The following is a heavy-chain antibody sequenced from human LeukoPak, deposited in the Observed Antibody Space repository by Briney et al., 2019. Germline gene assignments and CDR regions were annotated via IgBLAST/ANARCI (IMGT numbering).Heavy chain of an antibody. V-gene: IGHV1-69*13. D-gene: IGHD6-13*01. Sequence: SVTVSCKASGGTFSSYAISWVRQAPGQGLEWMGGIIPIFGTANYAQKFQGRVTITADESTSTAYMELSSLRSEDTAVYYCARDSWEQQLISRDYYGMDVWGQGTTVTVSS. CDR1: GGTFSSYA. CDR3: ARDSWEQQLISRDYYGMDV. J-gene: IGHJ6*02. CDR2: IIPIFGTA.